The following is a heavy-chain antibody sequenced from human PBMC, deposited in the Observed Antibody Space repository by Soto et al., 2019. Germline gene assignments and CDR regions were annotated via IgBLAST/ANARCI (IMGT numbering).Heavy chain of an antibody. V-gene: IGHV1-18*01. CDR2: ISAYNGNT. J-gene: IGHJ3*02. CDR3: ARDLRTQLWFSDAFDI. CDR1: GYTFTSYG. Sequence: ASVKVSCKASGYTFTSYGISWVRQAPGQGLEWMGWISAYNGNTNYAQKLQGRVTMTTDTSTSTAYMELRSLRSDDTAVYYCARDLRTQLWFSDAFDIWGQGTMVTLSS. D-gene: IGHD5-18*01.